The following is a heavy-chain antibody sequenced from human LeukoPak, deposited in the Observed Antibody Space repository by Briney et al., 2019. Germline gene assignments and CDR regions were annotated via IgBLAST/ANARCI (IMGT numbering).Heavy chain of an antibody. CDR2: IYRNDDK. D-gene: IGHD6-13*01. CDR1: GFSLITSGVG. J-gene: IGHJ5*02. Sequence: ESGPTLVKPTQTLTLTCTFSGFSLITSGVGVGWIRQPPGKALEWLALIYRNDDKRYSPSLKSRLTITKDTSKNQVVLTMTNMDPVDTATYYCAHITERGAVGSSWYWRTPPPEFDPWGQGTLVTVSS. V-gene: IGHV2-5*01. CDR3: AHITERGAVGSSWYWRTPPPEFDP.